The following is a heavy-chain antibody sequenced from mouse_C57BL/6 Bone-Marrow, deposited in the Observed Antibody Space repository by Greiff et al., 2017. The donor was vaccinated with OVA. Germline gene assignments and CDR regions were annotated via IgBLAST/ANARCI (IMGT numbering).Heavy chain of an antibody. V-gene: IGHV5-17*01. CDR1: GFTFSDYG. D-gene: IGHD2-4*01. J-gene: IGHJ1*03. Sequence: EVKLMESGGGLVKPGGSLKLSCAASGFTFSDYGMHWFRQAPETGLAWVAYISSGSSTIYYADTVKGRFTISRDNAKNTLFLQMTSLRSEDTAMYYCANIYYDYEGYFDVWGTGTTVTVSS. CDR3: ANIYYDYEGYFDV. CDR2: ISSGSSTI.